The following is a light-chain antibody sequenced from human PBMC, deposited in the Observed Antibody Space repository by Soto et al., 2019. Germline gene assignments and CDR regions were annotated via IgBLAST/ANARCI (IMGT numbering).Light chain of an antibody. CDR3: QQYSDSPT. V-gene: IGKV3-20*01. Sequence: EIVLTQSPGTLALSPGERATLSCRASQTVKSSYLAWYQQTPGQAPRLLLYGVSTRAAGIPDRFSASGSGTDFTLTISRLEPEDLAVYFCQQYSDSPTFGLGTRLEIK. J-gene: IGKJ5*01. CDR2: GVS. CDR1: QTVKSSY.